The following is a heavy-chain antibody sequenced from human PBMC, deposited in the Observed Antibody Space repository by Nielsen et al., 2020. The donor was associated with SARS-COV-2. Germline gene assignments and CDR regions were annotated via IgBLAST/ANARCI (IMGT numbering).Heavy chain of an antibody. CDR2: ISASGGST. D-gene: IGHD4-11*01. V-gene: IGHV3-23*01. J-gene: IGHJ4*02. Sequence: GESLKIYCAASGFTFSSYAMSWVRQAPGKGLEWVSAISASGGSTYYADSVKGRFTVSRDNSKNTLYLQMNSLRAEDTAIYYCAKFTVVDYWGQGTLVTVSS. CDR3: AKFTVVDY. CDR1: GFTFSSYA.